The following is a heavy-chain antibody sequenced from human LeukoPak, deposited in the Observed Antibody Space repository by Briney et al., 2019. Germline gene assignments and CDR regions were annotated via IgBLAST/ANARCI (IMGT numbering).Heavy chain of an antibody. V-gene: IGHV3-74*01. CDR1: GFIFSNHY. CDR2: INNDGSIT. D-gene: IGHD3-10*01. Sequence: GGSLRLSCAVSGFIFSNHYMHWVRQAPGRGLVLVSRINNDGSITSYADSVKGRFTISRDNAKNTLYLQMNSLKAENTAVYYCVLMVWGGGQGTLVTVSS. CDR3: VLMVWG. J-gene: IGHJ4*02.